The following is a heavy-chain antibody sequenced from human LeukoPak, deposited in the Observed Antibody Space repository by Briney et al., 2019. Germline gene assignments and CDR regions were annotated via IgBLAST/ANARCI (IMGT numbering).Heavy chain of an antibody. CDR2: ISGSGGGT. CDR3: ARHGEGIVVVPAANDAFDI. V-gene: IGHV3-23*01. J-gene: IGHJ3*02. D-gene: IGHD2-2*01. Sequence: GGSLRLSCAASGFTFSSYAMSWVRQAPWKGLEWVSTISGSGGGTYYADSVKGRFTISRDNSKNTLYLQMNSLRAEDTAVYYCARHGEGIVVVPAANDAFDIWGQGTMVTVSS. CDR1: GFTFSSYA.